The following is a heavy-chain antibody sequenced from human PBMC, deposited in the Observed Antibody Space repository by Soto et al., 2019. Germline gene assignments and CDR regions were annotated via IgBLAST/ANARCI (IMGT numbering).Heavy chain of an antibody. D-gene: IGHD3-22*01. J-gene: IGHJ4*02. CDR1: GFIVSSNY. V-gene: IGHV3-53*01. Sequence: EVQLVESGGGLIQPGGSLRLSCAASGFIVSSNYMSWVRQAPGKGLEWVAVIYSGGSTYYADSVKGRFTISRDNSKNTLYLQMNSLRAEDTAVYYCAKDTYYDSSGNSDYWGQGTLVTVSS. CDR2: IYSGGST. CDR3: AKDTYYDSSGNSDY.